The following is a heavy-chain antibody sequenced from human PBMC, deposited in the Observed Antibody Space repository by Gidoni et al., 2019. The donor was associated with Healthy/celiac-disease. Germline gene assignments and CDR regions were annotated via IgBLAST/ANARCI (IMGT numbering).Heavy chain of an antibody. CDR2: INPNSGGT. CDR1: GYTFTGYY. D-gene: IGHD4-17*01. Sequence: QVQLVQSRAEVKKPGASVTVSCQAAGYTFTGYYMYWVRQAPGQGLEWMGRINPNSGGTNDAQKFQGRVTMTRDTAISTAYMELSRLKSDDTAVYYCARDVTMDHGDYPHFDYWGQGTLVTVSS. CDR3: ARDVTMDHGDYPHFDY. V-gene: IGHV1-2*06. J-gene: IGHJ4*02.